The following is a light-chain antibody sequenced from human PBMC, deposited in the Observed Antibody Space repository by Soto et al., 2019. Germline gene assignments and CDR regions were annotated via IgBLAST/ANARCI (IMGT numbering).Light chain of an antibody. Sequence: QSVLTQPPSVSGAPGQRVTISCTGSSSNIGAGYDVHWYQQHPGTAPKLLIYGNSNRPSGVPDRFSGSKSGNSASLAITGLQAEDEADYYCRSYDSSLSALFGGGTKVTVL. CDR1: SSNIGAGYD. V-gene: IGLV1-40*01. J-gene: IGLJ3*02. CDR2: GNS. CDR3: RSYDSSLSAL.